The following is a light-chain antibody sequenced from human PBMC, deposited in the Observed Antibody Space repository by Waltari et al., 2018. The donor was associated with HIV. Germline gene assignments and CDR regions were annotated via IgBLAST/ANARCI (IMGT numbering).Light chain of an antibody. CDR1: QSVSTY. Sequence: EIVLTQSPATLSLSPGESATLSCRASQSVSTYLAWYQQKPGQAPRLLIFDASNRATGVPARFSGSGSGTEFTLTIDSLEPEDFVVYYCQQRSNWPPLTFGGGTKVDIK. V-gene: IGKV3-11*01. CDR3: QQRSNWPPLT. CDR2: DAS. J-gene: IGKJ4*01.